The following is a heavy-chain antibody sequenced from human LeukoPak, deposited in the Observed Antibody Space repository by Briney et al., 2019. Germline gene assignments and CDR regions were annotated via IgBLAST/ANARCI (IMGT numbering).Heavy chain of an antibody. CDR2: IYYSGST. V-gene: IGHV4-30-4*07. Sequence: SETLSLTCAVYGGSFSGYSWSWIRQPPGKGLEWIGYIYYSGSTYYNPSLKSRVTISVDTSKNQFSLKLSSVTAADTAVYYCALEGSNDAFDIWGQGTMVTVSS. J-gene: IGHJ3*02. CDR3: ALEGSNDAFDI. D-gene: IGHD1-1*01. CDR1: GGSFSGYS.